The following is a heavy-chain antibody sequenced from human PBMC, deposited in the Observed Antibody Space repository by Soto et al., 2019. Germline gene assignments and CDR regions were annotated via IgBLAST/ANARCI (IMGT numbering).Heavy chain of an antibody. Sequence: QVQLVESGGGVVQPGRSLRLSCAASGFTFSSYGMHWVRQAPGKGLEWVAVISYDGSNKYYADSVKGRFTISRDNSKNTLYLQINSLRAEDTAVYYCAKDRRIAVAGIDYWGQGTLVTVSS. CDR3: AKDRRIAVAGIDY. D-gene: IGHD6-19*01. CDR1: GFTFSSYG. CDR2: ISYDGSNK. J-gene: IGHJ4*02. V-gene: IGHV3-30*18.